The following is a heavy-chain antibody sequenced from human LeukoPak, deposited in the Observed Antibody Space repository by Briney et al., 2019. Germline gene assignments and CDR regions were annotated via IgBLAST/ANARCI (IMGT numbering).Heavy chain of an antibody. V-gene: IGHV3-7*01. CDR2: MKQDGSEK. D-gene: IGHD3-9*01. CDR1: GFTFSSYW. Sequence: GGSLRLSCAASGFTFSSYWMSWVRQAPGKGLEWVANMKQDGSEKYYVDSVKGRFTISRDNAKNSLYLQMNSLRAEDTAVYYCARETIIRYFDYGDYWGQGTLVTVSS. CDR3: ARETIIRYFDYGDY. J-gene: IGHJ4*02.